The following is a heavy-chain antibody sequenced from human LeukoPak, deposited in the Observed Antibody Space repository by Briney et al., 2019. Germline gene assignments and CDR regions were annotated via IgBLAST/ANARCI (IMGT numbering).Heavy chain of an antibody. CDR1: GGSISSYY. J-gene: IGHJ6*03. V-gene: IGHV4-59*08. Sequence: PSETLSLTCTVSGGSISSYYWSWIRQPPGKGLEWIGYIYYSGSSNYNPSLKSRVTISVDTSKNQFSLKLSSVTAADTAVYYCARHGVAAGYYYYYMDVWGKGTTDTVSS. CDR2: IYYSGSS. CDR3: ARHGVAAGYYYYYMDV. D-gene: IGHD6-13*01.